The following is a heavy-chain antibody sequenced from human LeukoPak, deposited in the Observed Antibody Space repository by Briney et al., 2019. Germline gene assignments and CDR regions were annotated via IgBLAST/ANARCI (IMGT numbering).Heavy chain of an antibody. Sequence: ASVKVSCKASGYTFTGYYMHWMRQAPGQGLEWMGWINPNSGDTNYAQKFQGRVTMTRDTSITTAYMELSRLRSDDTAVYYCARDLAGQYCSSTTYCTFIRDTYFDYWGQGTLVTVSS. CDR1: GYTFTGYY. CDR3: ARDLAGQYCSSTTYCTFIRDTYFDY. CDR2: INPNSGDT. V-gene: IGHV1-2*02. D-gene: IGHD2-2*02. J-gene: IGHJ4*02.